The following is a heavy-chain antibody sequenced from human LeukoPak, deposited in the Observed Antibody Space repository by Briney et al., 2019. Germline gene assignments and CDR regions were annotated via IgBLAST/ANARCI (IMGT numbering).Heavy chain of an antibody. CDR3: ARGRTLFDY. V-gene: IGHV1-46*01. CDR2: INPSGGAT. J-gene: IGHJ4*02. Sequence: ALVKDSCKASGYTFTIYYMHWGRQAPGQGLEWMGIINPSGGATTYAQQFRDRVTMTRDTSTSTVYMELSSLRSEDTAVYYCARGRTLFDYWGQGTLVTVSS. CDR1: GYTFTIYY.